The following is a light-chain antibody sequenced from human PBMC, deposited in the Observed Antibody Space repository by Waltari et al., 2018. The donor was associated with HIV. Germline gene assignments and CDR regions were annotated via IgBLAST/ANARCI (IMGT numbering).Light chain of an antibody. CDR2: STS. CDR3: LLYYRGAQRYV. J-gene: IGLJ1*01. CDR1: TGAATTLYY. Sequence: QSVVTLEPPLTVSPGGTVPLTCASSTGAATTLYYPTWLQQQPGQSPRALIYSTSNKHSWTPARLSGSLRGGKAALTLSGVQHEEEAEYYGLLYYRGAQRYVFVTGTKVTVL. V-gene: IGLV7-43*01.